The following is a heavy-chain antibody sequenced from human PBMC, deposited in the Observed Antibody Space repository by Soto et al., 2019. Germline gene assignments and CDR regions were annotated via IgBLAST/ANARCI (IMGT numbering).Heavy chain of an antibody. V-gene: IGHV4-39*01. CDR3: ATIAAAGGYWYLDL. CDR1: GGSINSSTYY. CDR2: IYYSGST. Sequence: SETLSLTCTVSGGSINSSTYYWAWIRQPPGKGLEWIGSIYYSGSTYYNPSLKSRVTISVDTSKNQFSLKLSSVTAADTAVYYCATIAAAGGYWYLDLWGRGTLVTVSS. D-gene: IGHD6-13*01. J-gene: IGHJ2*01.